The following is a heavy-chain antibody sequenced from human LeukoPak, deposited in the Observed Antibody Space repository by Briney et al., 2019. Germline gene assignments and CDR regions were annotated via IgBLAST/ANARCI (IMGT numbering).Heavy chain of an antibody. D-gene: IGHD6-13*01. CDR1: GGTFSSYA. V-gene: IGHV1-69*05. CDR3: ARGEVDPIKKIAAATLDY. Sequence: GASVKVSCKASGGTFSSYAISWVRQAPGQGLEWMGGIIPIFGTANYAQKFQGRVTITTDESTNTAYMELSSLRSEDTAVYYCARGEVDPIKKIAAATLDYWGQGTLVTVSS. CDR2: IIPIFGTA. J-gene: IGHJ4*02.